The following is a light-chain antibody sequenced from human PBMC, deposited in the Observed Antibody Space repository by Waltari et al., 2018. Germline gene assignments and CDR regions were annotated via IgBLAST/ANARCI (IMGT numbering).Light chain of an antibody. CDR3: MQILQPART. J-gene: IGKJ2*01. V-gene: IGKV2-28*01. CDR1: QSLLHSNGYNY. CDR2: LGS. Sequence: DILMTLSPLSLPVTPGEPASISCRSSQSLLHSNGYNYLDWYLQKPGQSPQVLIYLGSNRASGVPDRFSGSGSGTDFTLNISRVEAEDVGVYYCMQILQPARTFGQGTRLEIK.